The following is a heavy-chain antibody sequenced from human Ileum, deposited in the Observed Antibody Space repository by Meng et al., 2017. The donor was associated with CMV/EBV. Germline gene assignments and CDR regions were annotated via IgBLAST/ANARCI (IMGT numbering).Heavy chain of an antibody. J-gene: IGHJ4*02. V-gene: IGHV3-30*04. CDR1: GFTFSSYA. Sequence: GESLKISCAASGFTFSSYAMHWVRQAPGKGLEWVAVISYDGSNKYYADSVKGRFTISRDDAKNSVYLQMNSLRPEDSAVYFCARLLDYYFFNYWGQGTLVTVSS. CDR3: ARLLDYYFFNY. CDR2: ISYDGSNK. D-gene: IGHD2-15*01.